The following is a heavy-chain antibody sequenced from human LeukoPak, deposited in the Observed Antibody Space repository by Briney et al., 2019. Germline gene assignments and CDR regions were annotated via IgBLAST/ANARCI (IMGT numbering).Heavy chain of an antibody. V-gene: IGHV5-51*01. CDR2: IYPGDSDT. CDR3: ARHYYGSGSSYIFDY. CDR1: GYSFTSYW. J-gene: IGHJ4*02. Sequence: GESLKISCKGSGYSFTSYWIGWVRRMPGKGLEWMGIIYPGDSDTRYSPSFQGQVTISADKSISTAYLQWSSLKASDTAMYYCARHYYGSGSSYIFDYWGQGTLVTVSS. D-gene: IGHD3-10*01.